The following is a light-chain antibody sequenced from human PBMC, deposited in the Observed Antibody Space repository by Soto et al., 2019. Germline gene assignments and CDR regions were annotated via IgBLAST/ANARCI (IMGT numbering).Light chain of an antibody. V-gene: IGKV3-20*01. CDR2: DAS. CDR3: QQYGSSPPWT. Sequence: IVLKQSPATLSLKQGERATLSCRASQSVSSYLAWYQQKPGQAPRLLIYDASNRATGIPARFSGSGSGTDFTLTISRLEPEDFAVYYCQQYGSSPPWTFGQGTKVDI. J-gene: IGKJ1*01. CDR1: QSVSSY.